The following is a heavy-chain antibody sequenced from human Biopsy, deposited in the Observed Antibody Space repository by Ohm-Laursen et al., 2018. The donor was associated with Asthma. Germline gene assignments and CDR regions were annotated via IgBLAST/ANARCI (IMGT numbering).Heavy chain of an antibody. D-gene: IGHD1-1*01. J-gene: IGHJ3*02. Sequence: SLRLSCTASGFSFSNFAIHWVRQAPGKGLEWVGVISKDASTQDYADSVRGRFTMARDNSKNTLDLQMNSLREEGTAVYYCVRDGTDDAFDIWGQGTVVSVSS. V-gene: IGHV3-30*05. CDR3: VRDGTDDAFDI. CDR1: GFSFSNFA. CDR2: ISKDASTQ.